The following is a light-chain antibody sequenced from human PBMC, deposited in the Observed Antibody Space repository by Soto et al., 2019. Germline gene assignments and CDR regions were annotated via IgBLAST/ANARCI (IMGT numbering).Light chain of an antibody. CDR1: QSVSSSY. J-gene: IGKJ5*01. Sequence: IVLTQSQGTLTLSPGERATLTCRAGQSVSSSYLAWYQQKPGQAPRLLIYGASSRATGIPDRFSGSGSGTDFTLTISRLEPEDFAVYYCQQYGSSPPITFGQGTRLE. CDR2: GAS. CDR3: QQYGSSPPIT. V-gene: IGKV3-20*01.